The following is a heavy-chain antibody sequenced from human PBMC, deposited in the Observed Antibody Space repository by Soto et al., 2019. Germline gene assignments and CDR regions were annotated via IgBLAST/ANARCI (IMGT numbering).Heavy chain of an antibody. J-gene: IGHJ6*02. Sequence: GESLKISCKGSGYSFTSYWIGWVRQMPGKGLEWMGIIYPGDPDTRYSPSFQGQVTISADKSISTAYLQWSSLKASDTAMYYCARLGDYGGNSDYYYGMDVWGQGTTVTVSS. CDR1: GYSFTSYW. CDR3: ARLGDYGGNSDYYYGMDV. D-gene: IGHD4-17*01. V-gene: IGHV5-51*01. CDR2: IYPGDPDT.